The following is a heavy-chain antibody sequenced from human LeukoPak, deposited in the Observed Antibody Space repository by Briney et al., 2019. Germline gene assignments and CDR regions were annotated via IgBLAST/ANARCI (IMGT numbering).Heavy chain of an antibody. CDR3: AGAGLTMGP. J-gene: IGHJ5*02. Sequence: GGSLRLSCAASGFTFSSYAMHWVRQAPGKGLEWVAVISYDGSNKYYADSVKGRFTISRDNSKNTLYLQMNSLRAEDTAVYYCAGAGLTMGPWGQGTLVTVSS. D-gene: IGHD3-10*01. CDR1: GFTFSSYA. V-gene: IGHV3-30*04. CDR2: ISYDGSNK.